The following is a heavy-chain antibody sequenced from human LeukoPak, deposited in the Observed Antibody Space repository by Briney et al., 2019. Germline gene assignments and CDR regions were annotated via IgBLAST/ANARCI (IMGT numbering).Heavy chain of an antibody. CDR2: IYYSGST. CDR3: ARDETVTSEPEYFQH. CDR1: GGSISSYY. Sequence: PSETLSLTCTVSGGSISSYYWSWIRQPPGKGLEWIGYIYYSGSTNYNPSLKSRVTISVDTSKNQFSLKLSSVTAADTAVYYCARDETVTSEPEYFQHWGQGTLVTVSS. D-gene: IGHD4-17*01. J-gene: IGHJ1*01. V-gene: IGHV4-59*12.